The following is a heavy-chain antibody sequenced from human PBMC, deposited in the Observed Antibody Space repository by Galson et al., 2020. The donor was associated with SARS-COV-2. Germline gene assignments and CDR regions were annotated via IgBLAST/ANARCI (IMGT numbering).Heavy chain of an antibody. CDR3: ARGVLGYSSSWEEYYFDY. J-gene: IGHJ4*02. Sequence: GSLRLSCAASGFTFSSYGMHWVRQAPGKGLEWVAVIWYDGSNKYYADSVKGRFTISRDNSKNTLYLQMNSLRAEDTAVYYCARGVLGYSSSWEEYYFDYWGQGTLVTVSS. CDR2: IWYDGSNK. D-gene: IGHD6-13*01. CDR1: GFTFSSYG. V-gene: IGHV3-33*01.